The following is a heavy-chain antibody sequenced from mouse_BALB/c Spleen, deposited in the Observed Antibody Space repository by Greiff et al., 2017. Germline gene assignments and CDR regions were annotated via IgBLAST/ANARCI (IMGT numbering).Heavy chain of an antibody. Sequence: LVKTGASVKISCKASGYSFTGYYMHWVKQSHGKSLEWIGYISCYNGATSYNQKFKGKATFTVDTSSSTAYMQFNSLTSEDSAVYYCASPYDYDEGNYAMDYWGQGTSVTVSS. CDR3: ASPYDYDEGNYAMDY. CDR2: ISCYNGAT. V-gene: IGHV1S34*01. D-gene: IGHD2-4*01. J-gene: IGHJ4*01. CDR1: GYSFTGYY.